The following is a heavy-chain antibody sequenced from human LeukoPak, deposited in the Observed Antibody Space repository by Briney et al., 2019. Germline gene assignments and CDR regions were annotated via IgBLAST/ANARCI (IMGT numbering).Heavy chain of an antibody. CDR3: ARADYYDSSGYYLDY. D-gene: IGHD3-22*01. CDR1: SGSISSYY. CDR2: IYSSGCT. Sequence: SSETLSLTCTVSSGSISSYYWSWIRQPAGKGLEWIGRIYSSGCTYYSPSLKSRVTISVDTPKNQFSLKLSSVTAADTAVYYCARADYYDSSGYYLDYWGQGTLVTVSS. J-gene: IGHJ4*02. V-gene: IGHV4-4*07.